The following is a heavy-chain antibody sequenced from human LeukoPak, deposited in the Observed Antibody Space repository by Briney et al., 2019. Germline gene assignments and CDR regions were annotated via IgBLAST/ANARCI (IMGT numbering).Heavy chain of an antibody. Sequence: GESLQISRQGSGYSFNSYWIGWVRQLPGKGLEWMGIIYPGDSDTRYSPSFQGQVTISADKSISTAYLQWSSLKASDTAMYYCARLPGIVATIERYFDYWGQGTLVTVSS. CDR3: ARLPGIVATIERYFDY. CDR2: IYPGDSDT. J-gene: IGHJ4*02. D-gene: IGHD5-12*01. CDR1: GYSFNSYW. V-gene: IGHV5-51*01.